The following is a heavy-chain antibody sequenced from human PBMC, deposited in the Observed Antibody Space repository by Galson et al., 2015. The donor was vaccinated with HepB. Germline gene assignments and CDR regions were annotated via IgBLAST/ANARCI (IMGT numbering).Heavy chain of an antibody. J-gene: IGHJ3*02. CDR3: ARVDPTSESFDI. V-gene: IGHV4-34*01. CDR2: INHSGRT. Sequence: ETLSLTCAVYGGSFSTYHWNWIRQSPGKGLEWIGEINHSGRTNYSPSLKSRVTISVDTSKNQFSLRLTSVTAADTAVYYCARVDPTSESFDIWGQGTMVTVSS. CDR1: GGSFSTYH.